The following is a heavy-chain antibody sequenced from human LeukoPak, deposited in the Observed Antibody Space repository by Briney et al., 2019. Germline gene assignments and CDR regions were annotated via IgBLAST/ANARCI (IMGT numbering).Heavy chain of an antibody. D-gene: IGHD3-10*01. CDR3: ARADLRDSGVEFLFDY. J-gene: IGHJ4*02. V-gene: IGHV4-34*01. CDR1: GGSFSGYY. CDR2: INHSGST. Sequence: SETLSLTCAVYGGSFSGYYWSWIRQPPGKGLEWIGEINHSGSTNYNPSLKSRVTISVDTSKNQFSLKLSSVTAADTAVYYCARADLRDSGVEFLFDYWGQGTLVTVSS.